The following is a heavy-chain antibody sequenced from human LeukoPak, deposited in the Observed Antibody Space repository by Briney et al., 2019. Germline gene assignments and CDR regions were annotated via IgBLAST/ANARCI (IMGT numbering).Heavy chain of an antibody. Sequence: QPGGSLRLSCAASGFTFSSYAMHWVRQAPGKGLEWVAVISYDGSNKYYADSVKGRFTISRDNSKNTLYLQMNSLRAEDTAVYYCAKDAQGNYFDYWGQGTLVTVSS. CDR3: AKDAQGNYFDY. J-gene: IGHJ4*02. CDR2: ISYDGSNK. V-gene: IGHV3-30-3*01. CDR1: GFTFSSYA.